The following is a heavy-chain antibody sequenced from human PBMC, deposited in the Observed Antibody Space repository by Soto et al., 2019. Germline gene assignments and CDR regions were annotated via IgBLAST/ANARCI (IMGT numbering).Heavy chain of an antibody. V-gene: IGHV1-18*04. CDR2: ISAYNGNT. CDR1: GYTFTSYG. J-gene: IGHJ5*02. D-gene: IGHD4-17*01. Sequence: GSSVKVSCKASGYTFTSYGISWVRQAPGQGLEWMGWISAYNGNTNYAQKFQGRVTMTTDTSTSTAYMELRSLRSDDTAVYYCARENYGDYVFDPWGQGTLVTVSS. CDR3: ARENYGDYVFDP.